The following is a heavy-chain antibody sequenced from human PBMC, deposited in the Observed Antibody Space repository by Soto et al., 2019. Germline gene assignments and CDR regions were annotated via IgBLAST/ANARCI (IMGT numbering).Heavy chain of an antibody. Sequence: HGGSLRLCCAGSGFTFSNAWMNWVRKAPGKGLEWVGRIKSKPDGGTTDYAAPVKGRFSISRDDSKNTVYLQMNSLKAEDTAVYYCSTGGYYLDYWGQGTRVTVSS. V-gene: IGHV3-15*01. CDR1: GFTFSNAW. J-gene: IGHJ4*02. CDR2: IKSKPDGGTT. CDR3: STGGYYLDY. D-gene: IGHD1-26*01.